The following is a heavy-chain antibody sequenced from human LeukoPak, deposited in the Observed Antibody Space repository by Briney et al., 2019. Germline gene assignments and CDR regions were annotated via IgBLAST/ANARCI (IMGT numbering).Heavy chain of an antibody. D-gene: IGHD2-15*01. CDR2: IHYSGTT. V-gene: IGHV4-31*03. Sequence: PSQTLSLTCTVSGGSKSSGDDYWSWIRQQPGKGMEWIGYIHYSGTTYYNPSLKSRVTISVDTSKNQFSVRRSSVTAADTAVYYCARVGYGSGGRFGEYYYDTGGQGTLVTVSS. CDR3: ARVGYGSGGRFGEYYYDT. CDR1: GGSKSSGDDY. J-gene: IGHJ4*02.